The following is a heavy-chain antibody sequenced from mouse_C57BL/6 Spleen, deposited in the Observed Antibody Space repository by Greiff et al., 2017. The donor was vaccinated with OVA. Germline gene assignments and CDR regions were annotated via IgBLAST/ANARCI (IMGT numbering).Heavy chain of an antibody. CDR2: INPGSGGT. CDR3: ARGNYYGSRNFDY. V-gene: IGHV1-54*01. D-gene: IGHD1-1*01. CDR1: GYAFTNYL. J-gene: IGHJ2*01. Sequence: QVQLKESGAELVRPGTSVKVSCKASGYAFTNYLIEWVKQRPGQGLEWIGVINPGSGGTNYNEKFKGKATLTADKSSSTAYMQLSSLTSEDSAVYFCARGNYYGSRNFDYWGQGTTLTVSS.